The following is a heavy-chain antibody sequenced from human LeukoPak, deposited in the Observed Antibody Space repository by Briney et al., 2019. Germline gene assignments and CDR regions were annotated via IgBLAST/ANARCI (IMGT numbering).Heavy chain of an antibody. CDR1: GGSISSDY. Sequence: SETLSLTCTVSGGSISSDYWGWIRQPPGKGLEWIGYIYYSGSTNYNPSLKSRVTMSVDTSKNQFSLRLSSVTAADTAVYYCARGDTAIPRYWGQGTLVTVSS. J-gene: IGHJ4*02. CDR2: IYYSGST. D-gene: IGHD5-18*01. V-gene: IGHV4-59*01. CDR3: ARGDTAIPRY.